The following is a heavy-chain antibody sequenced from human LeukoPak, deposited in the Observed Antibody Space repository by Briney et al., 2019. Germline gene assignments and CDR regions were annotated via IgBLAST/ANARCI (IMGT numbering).Heavy chain of an antibody. J-gene: IGHJ4*02. CDR3: ARTNRQYQVPAY. V-gene: IGHV4-31*03. CDR1: GGSIAIEGYY. Sequence: SQTLSLTCTVSGGSIAIEGYYCSWIRQHPGKGLEWIGYIYYNGSTHFNPSLKSRGAISIDTSKNQFSLKLSSVTAADTAVYYCARTNRQYQVPAYWGQGTLVTVSS. CDR2: IYYNGST. D-gene: IGHD2-2*01.